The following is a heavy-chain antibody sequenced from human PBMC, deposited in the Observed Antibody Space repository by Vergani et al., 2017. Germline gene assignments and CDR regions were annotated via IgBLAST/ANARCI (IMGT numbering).Heavy chain of an antibody. Sequence: EVQLLESGGGLVQPGGSLRLSCAASGFTFSSYAMSWVRQAPGKGLEGGSAISGSGGSTYYADSVKGRFTISRDNSKNTLYLQMNSLRAEDTAVYYCAKDRGYYDSSGXIDYWGQGTLVTVSS. D-gene: IGHD3-22*01. CDR3: AKDRGYYDSSGXIDY. V-gene: IGHV3-23*01. CDR2: ISGSGGST. J-gene: IGHJ4*02. CDR1: GFTFSSYA.